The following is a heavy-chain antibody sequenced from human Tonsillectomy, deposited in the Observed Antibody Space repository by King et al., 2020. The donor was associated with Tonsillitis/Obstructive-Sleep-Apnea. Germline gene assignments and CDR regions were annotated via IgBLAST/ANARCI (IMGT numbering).Heavy chain of an antibody. V-gene: IGHV5-10-1*01. CDR1: GYSFTSYW. D-gene: IGHD1-1*01. J-gene: IGHJ6*03. CDR3: AITRATGPSYYYYHMDV. Sequence: QLVQSGAEVKKPGESLKISCKGSGYSFTSYWITWVRQMPGKGLEWMGRIDPSDSYINYSPSFQGHVTISADKSFSTAYLQWSSLKASGTAMYYCAITRATGPSYYYYHMDVWGKGTTVTVSS. CDR2: IDPSDSYI.